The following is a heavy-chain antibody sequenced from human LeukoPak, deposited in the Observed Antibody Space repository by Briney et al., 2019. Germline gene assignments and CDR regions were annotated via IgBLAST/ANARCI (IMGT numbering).Heavy chain of an antibody. V-gene: IGHV4-61*01. Sequence: KPSQTLSLTCTVSGGSISSGSYYWSWIRQPPGKGLEWIGYIYYSGSTNYNPSLKSRVTISVDTSKNQFSLKLSSVTAADTAVYYCARVEDCSSTSCSRGHFDYWGQGTLVTVSS. J-gene: IGHJ4*02. D-gene: IGHD2-2*01. CDR1: GGSISSGSYY. CDR2: IYYSGST. CDR3: ARVEDCSSTSCSRGHFDY.